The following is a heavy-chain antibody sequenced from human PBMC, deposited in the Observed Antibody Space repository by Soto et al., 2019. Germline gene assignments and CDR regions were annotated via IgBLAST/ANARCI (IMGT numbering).Heavy chain of an antibody. D-gene: IGHD6-13*01. CDR2: IIPILGIA. J-gene: IGHJ4*02. CDR1: GGTFSSYT. V-gene: IGHV1-69*02. CDR3: ASKAAAGTSDPDYFDF. Sequence: SVTDSCKASGGTFSSYTFSWLRQAPGHGLEWMGRIIPILGIANYAQKVQGRVTITADKSTSTAYMELSSLRAEDTAVYYCASKAAAGTSDPDYFDFWGQGTLVTVSS.